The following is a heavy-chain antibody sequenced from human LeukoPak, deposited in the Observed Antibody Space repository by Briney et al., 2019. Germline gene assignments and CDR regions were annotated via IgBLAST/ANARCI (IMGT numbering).Heavy chain of an antibody. CDR3: ARDWGSSSLYLVN. CDR1: GSTFSSNG. J-gene: IGHJ4*02. Sequence: GGSLRLSCAASGSTFSSNGMHWVRQAPGKGLECVAFIQNDGNNKKYADSVKGRFTISRYNSKNTLYLQMNSLRAEDTAVYYCARDWGSSSLYLVNWGQGTLVTVSS. CDR2: IQNDGNNK. V-gene: IGHV3-30*02. D-gene: IGHD3-16*01.